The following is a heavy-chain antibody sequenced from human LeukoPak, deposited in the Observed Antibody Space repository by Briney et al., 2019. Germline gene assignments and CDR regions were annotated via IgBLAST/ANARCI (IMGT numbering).Heavy chain of an antibody. V-gene: IGHV1-2*02. CDR3: ARPIYCSGGSCYSSFDY. CDR2: INPNSGGT. Sequence: ASVKVSCKASGYTFTGYYMHWVRQAPGQGLEWMGWINPNSGGTNYAQKFQGRVTMTRDTSISTAYMELSRLRSDDTAVYYCARPIYCSGGSCYSSFDYWGQRTLVTVSS. D-gene: IGHD2-15*01. CDR1: GYTFTGYY. J-gene: IGHJ4*02.